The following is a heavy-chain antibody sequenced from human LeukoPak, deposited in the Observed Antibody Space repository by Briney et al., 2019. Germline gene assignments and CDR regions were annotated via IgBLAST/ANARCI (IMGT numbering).Heavy chain of an antibody. CDR1: GYSISSGYY. D-gene: IGHD2-15*01. Sequence: SETLSLTCTVSGYSISSGYYWGWIRQPPGKGLEWIGSIYHSGSTFDNPSLKSRVTISVDTSKNQFSLKLSSVTAADTAVYYCARGYCSGGSCYSYYYYNYMDVWGKGTTVTVSS. CDR3: ARGYCSGGSCYSYYYYNYMDV. V-gene: IGHV4-38-2*02. J-gene: IGHJ6*03. CDR2: IYHSGST.